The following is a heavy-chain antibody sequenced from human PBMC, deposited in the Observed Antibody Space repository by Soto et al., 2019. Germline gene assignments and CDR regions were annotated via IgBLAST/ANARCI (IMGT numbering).Heavy chain of an antibody. Sequence: GGSLRLSCAASGFTFSIYSMNWVRQAPGKGLEWVSYITSIGSATYYADTVKGRFTISRDNAKNSLYLQMNSLRAEDTAVYYCTRGYTGYAQAGLDSWGQGTLDTGSS. CDR1: GFTFSIYS. D-gene: IGHD3-16*02. CDR3: TRGYTGYAQAGLDS. V-gene: IGHV3-48*01. CDR2: ITSIGSAT. J-gene: IGHJ4*02.